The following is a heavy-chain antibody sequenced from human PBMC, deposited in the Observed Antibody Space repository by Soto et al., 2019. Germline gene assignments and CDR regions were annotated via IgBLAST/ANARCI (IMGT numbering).Heavy chain of an antibody. D-gene: IGHD2-8*01. CDR2: IYHTGTT. J-gene: IGHJ4*02. Sequence: SNRGCWRMIRKTPAKGLEWIGEIYHTGTTNYNPSLKSRVTLSVDKSKNQFSLTLTSVTAADTAVYYCGKRSIVPLHGLGLWGQGTLVSGSS. V-gene: IGHV4-4*02. CDR3: GKRSIVPLHGLGL. CDR1: SNRGC.